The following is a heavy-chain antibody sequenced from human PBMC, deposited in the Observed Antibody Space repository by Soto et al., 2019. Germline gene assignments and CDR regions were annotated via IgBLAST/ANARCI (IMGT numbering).Heavy chain of an antibody. CDR3: ARVGLTILGVVINSPDYYGMDI. D-gene: IGHD3-3*01. CDR2: ISYDGSNK. Sequence: VWSLRLSCASSGFTFRSYAMHWVRQAPGKGLEWVAVISYDGSNKYYADSVKGRFTISRDNSKNTLYLQMNCRRAEDTAVYYCARVGLTILGVVINSPDYYGMDIRGQRPTVTVSS. J-gene: IGHJ6*02. CDR1: GFTFRSYA. V-gene: IGHV3-30-3*01.